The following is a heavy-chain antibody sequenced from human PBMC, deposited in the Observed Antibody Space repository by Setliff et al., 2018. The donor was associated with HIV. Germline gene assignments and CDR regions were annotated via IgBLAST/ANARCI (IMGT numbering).Heavy chain of an antibody. V-gene: IGHV4-38-2*02. J-gene: IGHJ4*02. Sequence: SETLSLTCTVSGYSISSDYYWGWIRQPPGKGLEWIGEVNHRGTINYNQSLKNRVIISADTSKNQFYLKLTSVTAADTAIYYCARPYDSLYGWGQGALVTVSS. CDR1: GYSISSDYY. CDR2: VNHRGTI. CDR3: ARPYDSLYG. D-gene: IGHD3-22*01.